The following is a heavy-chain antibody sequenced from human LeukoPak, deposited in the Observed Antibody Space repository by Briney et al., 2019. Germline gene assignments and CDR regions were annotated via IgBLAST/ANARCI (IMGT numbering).Heavy chain of an antibody. CDR3: ARAGYCSATSCQWVPLV. V-gene: IGHV4-59*01. J-gene: IGHJ6*02. CDR1: GRSISTYY. D-gene: IGHD6-19*01. Sequence: SETLSLTCTVSGRSISTYYWVWIRQSPGKELEWIGYVSYSGNTNYNPSLKSRVTISVDTSKNQLSLKLSSMTAADTAVYYCARAGYCSATSCQWVPLVWGQGTTVTVSS. CDR2: VSYSGNT.